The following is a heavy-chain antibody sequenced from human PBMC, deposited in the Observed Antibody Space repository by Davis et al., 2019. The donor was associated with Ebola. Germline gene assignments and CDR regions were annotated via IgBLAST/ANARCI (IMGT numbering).Heavy chain of an antibody. J-gene: IGHJ6*02. Sequence: GGSLRLSCAASGCSFSSYWMSWGRKAPGKGLEWVASIKQDGSEKYYVDSVKGRCTISRDNAKNSLYLQMNSLRAEDTAVYYCLYGMDVWGQGTTVTVSS. CDR1: GCSFSSYW. CDR3: LYGMDV. CDR2: IKQDGSEK. V-gene: IGHV3-7*01.